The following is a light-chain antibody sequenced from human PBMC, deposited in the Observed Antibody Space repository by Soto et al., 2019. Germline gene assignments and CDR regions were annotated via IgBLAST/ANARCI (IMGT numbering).Light chain of an antibody. CDR2: DAS. V-gene: IGKV3-11*01. J-gene: IGKJ1*01. Sequence: EIVLTQSPATLSLSPGERATLSCRASQSVNSYLAWYQQKPGQPPRLLIYDASNRATGIPARFSGFGSGTDFTLTVSSLAPEDVAVYYCQHRYNWPQTFGQGTKVEVK. CDR3: QHRYNWPQT. CDR1: QSVNSY.